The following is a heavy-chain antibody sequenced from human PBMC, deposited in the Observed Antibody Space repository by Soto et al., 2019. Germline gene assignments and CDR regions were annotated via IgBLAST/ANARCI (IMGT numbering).Heavy chain of an antibody. Sequence: PSETLSLTCAVYGGSFSGYYWSWIRQPPGKGLEWIGEINHSGSTNYNPSLKSRVTISVDTSKNQFSLKLSSVTAADTAVYYCARGLAAAGYYFDNWGQGTLVTVSS. CDR3: ARGLAAAGYYFDN. V-gene: IGHV4-34*01. CDR2: INHSGST. D-gene: IGHD6-13*01. CDR1: GGSFSGYY. J-gene: IGHJ4*02.